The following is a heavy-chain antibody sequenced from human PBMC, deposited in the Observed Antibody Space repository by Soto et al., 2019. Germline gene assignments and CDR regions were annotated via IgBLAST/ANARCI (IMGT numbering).Heavy chain of an antibody. J-gene: IGHJ4*02. CDR1: GYTFPGHY. CDR2: IGPASGDT. CDR3: GRGRSGQLVVFY. D-gene: IGHD3-10*01. Sequence: ASVKVSCKASGYTFPGHYIHWVRQAPGQGPEWMGEIGPASGDTRYAQKFQGRVTMTRDTSITTVYMELNNLSPDDTAVYYCGRGRSGQLVVFYWGQGTPVTVSS. V-gene: IGHV1-2*02.